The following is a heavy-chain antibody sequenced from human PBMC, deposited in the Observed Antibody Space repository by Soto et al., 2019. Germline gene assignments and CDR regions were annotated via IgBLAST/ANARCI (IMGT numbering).Heavy chain of an antibody. Sequence: QVQLVESGGGVVQPGRSLRLSCAASGFTFSSYAMHWVRQAPGKGLEWVAVMSYDGNNKYYTDTVKGRFTISRDNSKNTLYLQINSLRAEDTAGYYCAREHSSSWYGGFDYWGQGTLVTVPS. CDR2: MSYDGNNK. CDR3: AREHSSSWYGGFDY. D-gene: IGHD6-13*01. CDR1: GFTFSSYA. V-gene: IGHV3-30-3*01. J-gene: IGHJ4*02.